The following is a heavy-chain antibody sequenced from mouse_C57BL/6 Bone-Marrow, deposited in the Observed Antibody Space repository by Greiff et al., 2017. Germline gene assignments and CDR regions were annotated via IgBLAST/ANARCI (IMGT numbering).Heavy chain of an antibody. V-gene: IGHV1-81*01. CDR1: GYTFTSYG. CDR3: AREGWLLPAWFAY. J-gene: IGHJ3*01. D-gene: IGHD2-3*01. CDR2: IYPRSGNT. Sequence: VMLVESGAELARPGASVKLSCKASGYTFTSYGISWVKQRTGQGLEWIGEIYPRSGNTYYNEKFKGKATLTADKSSSTAYMEIRSLTSEDSAVYFCAREGWLLPAWFAYWGQGTLVTVSA.